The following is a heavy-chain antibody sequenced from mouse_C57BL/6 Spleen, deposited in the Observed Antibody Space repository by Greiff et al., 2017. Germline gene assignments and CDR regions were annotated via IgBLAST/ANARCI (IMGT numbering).Heavy chain of an antibody. Sequence: VQLQQSGAELARPGASVKLSCKASGYTFTSYDISWVKQRPGQGLEWIGEIYPRSGNTYYNEKFKGKATLTADKSSSTAYMELRSLTSEDSAVYFCARMGGRANYFGYWGQGTTLTVSS. CDR2: IYPRSGNT. V-gene: IGHV1-81*01. J-gene: IGHJ2*01. CDR1: GYTFTSYD. CDR3: ARMGGRANYFGY. D-gene: IGHD3-1*01.